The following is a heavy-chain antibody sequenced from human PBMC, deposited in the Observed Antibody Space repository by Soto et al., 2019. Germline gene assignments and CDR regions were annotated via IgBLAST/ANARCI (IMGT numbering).Heavy chain of an antibody. J-gene: IGHJ3*02. CDR2: IIPIFDIT. CDR3: ARYPAVILEWSSDI. V-gene: IGHV1-69*01. CDR1: GGTFSSHA. Sequence: QVQLVQSGAEVKKPGSSVKVSCRASGGTFSSHAINWVRQAPGQGLEWMGGIIPIFDITNYAQKFQGRVTITADESTSTAYMELSNLRSEDTARSFCARYPAVILEWSSDIWGQGTMVTVSS. D-gene: IGHD2-15*01.